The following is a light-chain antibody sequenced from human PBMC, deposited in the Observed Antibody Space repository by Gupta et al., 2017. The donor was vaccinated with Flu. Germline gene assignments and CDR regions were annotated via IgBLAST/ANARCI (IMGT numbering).Light chain of an antibody. CDR1: QGVSSNF. J-gene: IGKJ2*01. CDR3: QQYGSSPPYT. CDR2: DAP. V-gene: IGKV3D-20*01. Sequence: EIVLTQSPATLSLSPGERATLSCGASQGVSSNFLAWYQQKPGLAPRLVIYDAPSRATGIPDRFSGSGSGTDFTLTISRLEPEDFAVYYCQQYGSSPPYTFGQGTKLEIK.